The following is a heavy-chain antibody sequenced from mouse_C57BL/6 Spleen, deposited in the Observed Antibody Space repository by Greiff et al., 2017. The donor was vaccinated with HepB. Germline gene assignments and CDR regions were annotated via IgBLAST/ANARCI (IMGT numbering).Heavy chain of an antibody. D-gene: IGHD3-3*01. Sequence: VQLQQPGAELVRPGTSVKLSCKASGYTFTSYWMHWVKQRPGQGLEWIGVIDPSDSYTNYNQKFKVKATLTVDTSSSTAYMQLSSLTSEDSAVYYCARGTDPWFAYWGQGTLVTVSA. V-gene: IGHV1-59*01. CDR1: GYTFTSYW. CDR3: ARGTDPWFAY. CDR2: IDPSDSYT. J-gene: IGHJ3*01.